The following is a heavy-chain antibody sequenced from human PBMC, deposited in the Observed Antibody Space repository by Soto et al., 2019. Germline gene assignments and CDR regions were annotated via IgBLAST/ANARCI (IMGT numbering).Heavy chain of an antibody. Sequence: PSETLSLTCTVSGGSISSYYWSWIRQPPGKGLEWIGYIYYSGSTNYNPSIKSRVTISVDTSKNQFSLKLSSVTAADTAVYYCARSQVVITNDAFDIWGQGTMVTVSS. CDR3: ARSQVVITNDAFDI. V-gene: IGHV4-59*01. D-gene: IGHD3-22*01. J-gene: IGHJ3*02. CDR1: GGSISSYY. CDR2: IYYSGST.